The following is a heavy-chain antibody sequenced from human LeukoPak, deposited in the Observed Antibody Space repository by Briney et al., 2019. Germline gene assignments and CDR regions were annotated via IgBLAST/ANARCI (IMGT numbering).Heavy chain of an antibody. CDR1: GFTFSDAW. D-gene: IGHD3-10*01. CDR2: IKSKTDGGTT. CDR3: TTGGSMVRGVIRYY. J-gene: IGHJ4*02. V-gene: IGHV3-15*01. Sequence: PGGSLRLFCAASGFTFSDAWMSWVRQAPGKGLEWVGRIKSKTDGGTTDYAAPVKGRFTISRDDSKNTLYLQMNSLKTEDTAVYYCTTGGSMVRGVIRYYWGQGTLVTVSS.